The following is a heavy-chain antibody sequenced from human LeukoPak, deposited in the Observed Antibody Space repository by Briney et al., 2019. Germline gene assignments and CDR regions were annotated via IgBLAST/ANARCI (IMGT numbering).Heavy chain of an antibody. D-gene: IGHD4-11*01. V-gene: IGHV3-21*01. CDR2: ISSSSSYI. CDR1: GFTFNSYS. CDR3: ARDSTRFKFPMTTVTTIP. J-gene: IGHJ4*02. Sequence: GGSLRLSCAASGFTFNSYSMNWVRQAPGKGLEWVSSISSSSSYIYYADSVKGRFTISRDNAKNSLYLQMNSLRAEDTAVYYCARDSTRFKFPMTTVTTIPWGQGTLVTVSP.